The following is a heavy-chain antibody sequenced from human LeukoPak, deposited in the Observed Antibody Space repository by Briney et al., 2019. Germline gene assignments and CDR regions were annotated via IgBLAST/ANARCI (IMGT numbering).Heavy chain of an antibody. Sequence: PGGSLRLSCAASGFTFSTYWMHWVRQAPVKGLVWVSRFNSDGRSAYYADSVKGRFTISRDNAKNTLYLQMNSLRAEDTAVYYCTRGRYYLDSWGQGTLVTVSS. CDR1: GFTFSTYW. V-gene: IGHV3-74*01. CDR3: TRGRYYLDS. J-gene: IGHJ4*02. CDR2: FNSDGRSA. D-gene: IGHD4-17*01.